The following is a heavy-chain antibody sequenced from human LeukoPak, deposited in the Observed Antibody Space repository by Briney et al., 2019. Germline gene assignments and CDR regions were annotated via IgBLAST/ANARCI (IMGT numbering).Heavy chain of an antibody. J-gene: IGHJ4*02. CDR1: GFTVSSYA. D-gene: IGHD5-18*01. V-gene: IGHV3-13*01. CDR3: AKDRGYTYGGAHDY. Sequence: GGSLRLSCAASGFTVSSYAMHWVRQPIGKGLEWVSALGIAGDTFYPGSVKGRFTISRDNSKNTLYLQMNSLRAEDTAVYYCAKDRGYTYGGAHDYWGQGTLVTVSS. CDR2: LGIAGDT.